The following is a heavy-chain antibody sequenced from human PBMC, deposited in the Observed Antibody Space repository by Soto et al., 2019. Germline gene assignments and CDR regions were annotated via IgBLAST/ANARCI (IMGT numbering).Heavy chain of an antibody. V-gene: IGHV4-30-4*01. CDR2: IYYSGIT. CDR1: GGSINSGDYY. Sequence: QVQLQESGPGLVKPSQTLSLTCTVSGGSINSGDYYWSWIRQPPGKGLEWIGYIYYSGITYYNPSLMSRVSISADTSKNQLSLKLSSVTAADTAVYYCARAKGLVTVTTSWFDPWGQGTLVTVSS. D-gene: IGHD4-17*01. J-gene: IGHJ5*02. CDR3: ARAKGLVTVTTSWFDP.